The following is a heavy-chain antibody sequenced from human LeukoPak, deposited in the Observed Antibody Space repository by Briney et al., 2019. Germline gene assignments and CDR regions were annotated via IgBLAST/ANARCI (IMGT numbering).Heavy chain of an antibody. CDR3: ARADSSSLNWFDP. CDR2: IYHSGST. Sequence: PGGSLRLSCAASDFIFSDYTMNWVRQPPGKGLEWIGEIYHSGSTNYNPSLKSRVTISVDKSKNQFSLKLSSVTAADTAVYYCARADSSSLNWFDPWGQGTPVTVSS. V-gene: IGHV4-4*02. CDR1: DFIFSDYT. D-gene: IGHD6-13*01. J-gene: IGHJ5*02.